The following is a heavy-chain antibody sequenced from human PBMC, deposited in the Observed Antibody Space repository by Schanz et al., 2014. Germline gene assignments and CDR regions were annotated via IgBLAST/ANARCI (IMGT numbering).Heavy chain of an antibody. CDR1: GFTFSSYA. CDR3: ARAHGNNWYGKGLDY. D-gene: IGHD1-1*01. Sequence: EVQLVESGGGLVKRGGSLRLSCAASGFTFSSYAMSWVRQVPGKGLEWLSYIATSSSTRHYADSVKGRFTISRDNSKNTLYLQMNSLRAEDTSVYFCARAHGNNWYGKGLDYWGQGTQVTVSS. J-gene: IGHJ4*02. V-gene: IGHV3-21*01. CDR2: IATSSSTR.